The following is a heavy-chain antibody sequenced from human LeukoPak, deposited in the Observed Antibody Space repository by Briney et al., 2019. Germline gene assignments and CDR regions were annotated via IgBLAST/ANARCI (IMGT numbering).Heavy chain of an antibody. Sequence: PGGSLRLSCAASGFTFSSYAMSWVRQAPGKGLEWVSAISGSGGSTNYAASVKGRFTISRDNSKNTLYLQMNSLRAEDTAVYYWAKAGLEIGELPGMIGGQGTLVTVSS. J-gene: IGHJ4*02. CDR1: GFTFSSYA. CDR2: ISGSGGST. V-gene: IGHV3-23*01. D-gene: IGHD3-10*01. CDR3: AKAGLEIGELPGMI.